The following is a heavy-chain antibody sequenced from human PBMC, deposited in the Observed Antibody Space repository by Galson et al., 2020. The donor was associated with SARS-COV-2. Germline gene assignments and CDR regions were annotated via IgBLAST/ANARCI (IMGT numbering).Heavy chain of an antibody. J-gene: IGHJ4*02. Sequence: ETSETLSLTCTVSGGSTSSYYRSWIRQVAGKGLEWIGRMYTSGSMNYNPSLRSRVTMSVDTSKNQFSLKLRSVTAADTAVYYCATSTKSAPSLLVAEDYWGQGTLVTVSS. CDR3: ATSTKSAPSLLVAEDY. V-gene: IGHV4-4*07. CDR2: MYTSGSM. CDR1: GGSTSSYY. D-gene: IGHD5-12*01.